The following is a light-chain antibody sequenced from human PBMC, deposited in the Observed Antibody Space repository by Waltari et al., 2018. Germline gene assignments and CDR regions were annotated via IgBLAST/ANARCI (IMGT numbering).Light chain of an antibody. CDR2: EDN. CDR3: FSHPGYCPVL. Sequence: ALTQPASVSGSPGQSSTISCTGTSSHLVSWSQKHPGKAPQLTICEDNQRPSGVSNRFSDSKFGNTDSQTLSELHAEYEASYYCFSHPGYCPVLFGGGTKLTVL. J-gene: IGLJ2*01. CDR1: SSHL. V-gene: IGLV2-23*01.